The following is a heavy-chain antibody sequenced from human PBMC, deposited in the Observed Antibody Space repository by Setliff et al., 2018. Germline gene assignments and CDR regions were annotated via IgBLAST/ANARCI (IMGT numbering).Heavy chain of an antibody. CDR2: IYYSGST. V-gene: IGHV4-59*11. CDR3: ARAEHGYDFWSGYYGYYYYMDV. J-gene: IGHJ6*03. D-gene: IGHD3-3*01. Sequence: PSETLSLTCTVSGGSISSHYWSRIRQPPGKGLEWIGYIYYSGSTNYNPSLKSRVTISVDTSRNQFSLKLSSVTAADTAVYYCARAEHGYDFWSGYYGYYYYMDVWGKGTTVTVSS. CDR1: GGSISSHY.